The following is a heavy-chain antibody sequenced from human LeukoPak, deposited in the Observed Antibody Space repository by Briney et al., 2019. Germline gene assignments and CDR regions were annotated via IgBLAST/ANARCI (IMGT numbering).Heavy chain of an antibody. D-gene: IGHD3-3*01. CDR2: IDGSGHYI. CDR1: GFTFTNNP. Sequence: GGSLRLSCVASGFTFTNNPMTWVRQAPGRGLEWVSSIDGSGHYIYFADSVKGRFAISRDNSKNMLYLQMNSLRAEDTAVYYCAKDQGSGHGSYTWGTFDYWGLETLVTVFS. CDR3: AKDQGSGHGSYTWGTFDY. J-gene: IGHJ4*01. V-gene: IGHV3-23*01.